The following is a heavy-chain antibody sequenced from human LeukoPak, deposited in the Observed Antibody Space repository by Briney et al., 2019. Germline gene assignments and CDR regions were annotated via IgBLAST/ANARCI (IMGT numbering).Heavy chain of an antibody. V-gene: IGHV1-2*02. J-gene: IGHJ4*02. CDR3: ARDDGWMPFDY. CDR1: GYTFTGYY. D-gene: IGHD5-24*01. Sequence: ASVKVSCKASGYTFTGYYIHWVRQAPGQGLEWMGWLNPDTGETNYAQKFQGRVTMTSDTSISTAYMDLSRLRSDDTAVYYCARDDGWMPFDYWGQGTLVTVSS. CDR2: LNPDTGET.